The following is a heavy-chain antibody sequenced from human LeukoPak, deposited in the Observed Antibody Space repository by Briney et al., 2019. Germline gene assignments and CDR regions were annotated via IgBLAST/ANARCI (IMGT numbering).Heavy chain of an antibody. D-gene: IGHD5-18*01. CDR2: INPNSGGT. CDR3: ARDKGYSYVDY. J-gene: IGHJ4*02. CDR1: GYTFTGYY. V-gene: IGHV1-2*02. Sequence: ASVKASCKASGYTFTGYYMHWVRQASGQGLEWMGWINPNSGGTNYAQKFQGRVTMTRDTSISTAYMELSRLRSDDTAVYYCARDKGYSYVDYWGQGTLVTVSS.